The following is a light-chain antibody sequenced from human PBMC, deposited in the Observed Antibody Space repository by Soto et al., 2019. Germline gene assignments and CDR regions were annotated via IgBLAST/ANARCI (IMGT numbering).Light chain of an antibody. J-gene: IGKJ2*01. CDR3: QQYKKRPTQYT. CDR1: QSVASN. V-gene: IGKV3-15*01. CDR2: GAS. Sequence: EIVMTQSPASLSVSPGDGATLSCRASQSVASNVGWYQQKPGQGPRLLIHGASTRAVDVPARFSDSGSRTDFPLTINSLQSEDFAVCYCQQYKKRPTQYTFGQRTKL.